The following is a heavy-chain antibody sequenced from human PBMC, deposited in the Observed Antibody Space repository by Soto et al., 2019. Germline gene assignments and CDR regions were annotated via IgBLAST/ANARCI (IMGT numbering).Heavy chain of an antibody. J-gene: IGHJ6*02. CDR1: GFTFSTYG. CDR3: AKDLQSYGEYDYYCYGMDV. CDR2: ISYDGTNK. Sequence: QVQLVESGGGEVQPGRSLTISCAASGFTFSTYGMHWVRQTPGKGLEWVAVISYDGTNKFYSDSVKGRFTISRDNFKNTRALPMNSLRAGDTAVYSCAKDLQSYGEYDYYCYGMDVWGLGTRVTVSS. V-gene: IGHV3-30*18. D-gene: IGHD2-21*01.